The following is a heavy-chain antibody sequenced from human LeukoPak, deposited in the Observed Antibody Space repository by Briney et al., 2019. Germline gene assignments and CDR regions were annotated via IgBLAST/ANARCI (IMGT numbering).Heavy chain of an antibody. CDR1: GFTFSSYA. CDR2: ISYDGSNK. CDR3: ARGYYYDSSGYYYGDY. Sequence: GGSLRLSCAASGFTFSSYAMHWVRQAPGKGLEWVAVISYDGSNKYYADSVKGRFTISRDNSKNTLYLQMNSLRAEATAVYYCARGYYYDSSGYYYGDYWGQGTLVTVSS. D-gene: IGHD3-22*01. V-gene: IGHV3-30-3*01. J-gene: IGHJ4*02.